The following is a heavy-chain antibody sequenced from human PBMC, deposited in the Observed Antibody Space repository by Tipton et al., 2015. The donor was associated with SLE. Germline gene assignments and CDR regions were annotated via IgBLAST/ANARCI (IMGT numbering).Heavy chain of an antibody. J-gene: IGHJ3*02. V-gene: IGHV3-21*03. Sequence: SLRLSCAASGFTVSTNYIIWVRQAPGMGLEWVSGVSWNSGIIGYADSVKGRFTISRDNAKNSLYLQMNSLRAEDTAVYYCARARGQLWLPDAFDIWGQGTMVTISS. CDR1: GFTVSTNY. CDR3: ARARGQLWLPDAFDI. CDR2: VSWNSGII. D-gene: IGHD5-18*01.